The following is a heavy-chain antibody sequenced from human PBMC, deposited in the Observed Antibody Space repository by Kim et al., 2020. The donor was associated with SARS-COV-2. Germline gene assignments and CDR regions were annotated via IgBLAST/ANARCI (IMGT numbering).Heavy chain of an antibody. V-gene: IGHV3-30-3*01. CDR1: GFTFSSYA. J-gene: IGHJ6*02. CDR2: ISYDGSNK. Sequence: GGSLRLSCAASGFTFSSYAMHWVRQAPGKGLEWVAVISYDGSNKYYADSVKGRFTISRDNSKNTLYLQMNSLRAEDTAVYYCARFWDGDADTAMVQLYYYGMDVWGQGTTVTVSS. CDR3: ARFWDGDADTAMVQLYYYGMDV. D-gene: IGHD5-18*01.